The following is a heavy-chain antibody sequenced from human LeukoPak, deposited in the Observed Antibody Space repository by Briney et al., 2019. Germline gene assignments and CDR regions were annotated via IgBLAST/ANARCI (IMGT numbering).Heavy chain of an antibody. D-gene: IGHD1-26*01. V-gene: IGHV3-48*01. CDR2: ISSSSSTI. CDR3: ARGEEWELLGEGTDY. J-gene: IGHJ4*02. Sequence: PGGSLRLSCAASGFTFSSYSMNWVRQAPGKGLEWVSYISSSSSTIYYADSVKGRFTISRDNAKSSLYLQMNSLRAEDTAVYYCARGEEWELLGEGTDYWGQGTLVTVSS. CDR1: GFTFSSYS.